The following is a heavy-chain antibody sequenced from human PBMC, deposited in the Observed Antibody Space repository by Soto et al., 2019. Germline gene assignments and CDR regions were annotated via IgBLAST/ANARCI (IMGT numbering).Heavy chain of an antibody. CDR1: GFTFSSYG. CDR3: ARGWGSGYDLGYFDY. V-gene: IGHV3-33*01. CDR2: IWYDGSNK. J-gene: IGHJ4*02. D-gene: IGHD5-12*01. Sequence: QVQLVESGGGVVQPGRSLRLSCAASGFTFSSYGMHWVRQAPGKGLEWVAVIWYDGSNKYYADSVKGRFTISRDNSKNTLYLQMNSRRAEDTAVYYCARGWGSGYDLGYFDYWGQGTLVTVSS.